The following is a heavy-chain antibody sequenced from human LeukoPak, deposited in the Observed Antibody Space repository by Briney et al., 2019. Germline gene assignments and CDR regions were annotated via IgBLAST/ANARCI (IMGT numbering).Heavy chain of an antibody. V-gene: IGHV3-21*01. Sequence: GGSLRLSCAASGFTFSSYSMNWVRQAPGKGLEWVSSISSSSSYIYHADSVKGRFTISRDNAKNSLYLQMNSLRAEDTAVYYCARDREGFNDYFDYWGQGTLVTVSS. D-gene: IGHD1-1*01. CDR2: ISSSSSYI. CDR3: ARDREGFNDYFDY. CDR1: GFTFSSYS. J-gene: IGHJ4*02.